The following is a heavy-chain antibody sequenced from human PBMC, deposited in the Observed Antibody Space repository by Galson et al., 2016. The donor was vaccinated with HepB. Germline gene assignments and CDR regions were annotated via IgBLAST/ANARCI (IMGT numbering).Heavy chain of an antibody. CDR1: GFTFATYP. V-gene: IGHV3-23*01. CDR3: STLNPASPYFDY. J-gene: IGHJ4*02. Sequence: SLRLSCAGSGFTFATYPMSWVRQAPGKGLEWVSGIRGSGGGIDYADSVKGRFTISRDNSKNTVYLQMNSLRAEDTAVYYCSTLNPASPYFDYWGQGTLATVSS. CDR2: IRGSGGGI.